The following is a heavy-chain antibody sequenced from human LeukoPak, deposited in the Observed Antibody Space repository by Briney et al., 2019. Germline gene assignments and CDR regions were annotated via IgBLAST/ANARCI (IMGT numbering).Heavy chain of an antibody. CDR2: MNPNSGNT. CDR1: GYTFTSYD. J-gene: IGHJ6*02. Sequence: GASVKVSCKASGYTFTSYDINWVRQATGQGLEWMGWMNPNSGNTGYAQKFQGRVTMTRNTSISTAYMELSSLRSEDTAVYYCARGQGCSGGSCYSYYYYYYGMDVWGQGTTVTVSS. D-gene: IGHD2-15*01. V-gene: IGHV1-8*01. CDR3: ARGQGCSGGSCYSYYYYYYGMDV.